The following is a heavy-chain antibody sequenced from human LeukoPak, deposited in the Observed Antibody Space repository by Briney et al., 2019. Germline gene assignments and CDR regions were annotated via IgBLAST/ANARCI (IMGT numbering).Heavy chain of an antibody. Sequence: PGGSLRLSCAASGFTFSIYAMSWVRQAPGKRLEWVSAISGSGGSTYYADSVKGRFTIPRDSSKNTLYLQMNSLRAEDTAVYYCAKDPRYCNSTNCWRGQGTLVTVSS. V-gene: IGHV3-23*01. J-gene: IGHJ4*02. CDR1: GFTFSIYA. CDR3: AKDPRYCNSTNCW. D-gene: IGHD2-2*01. CDR2: ISGSGGST.